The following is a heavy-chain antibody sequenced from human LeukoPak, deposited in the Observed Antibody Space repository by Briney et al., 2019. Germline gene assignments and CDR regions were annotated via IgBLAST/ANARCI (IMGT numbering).Heavy chain of an antibody. Sequence: ASVKVSCKASGGTFSSYAISWVRQAPGQGLEWMGGIIPIFGTANYAQKFQGRVTITADESTSTAYMELSSLRSEDTAVYYCARGYDSSGYAGPGGFDSWGQGTLVTVSS. CDR3: ARGYDSSGYAGPGGFDS. D-gene: IGHD3-22*01. V-gene: IGHV1-69*01. CDR1: GGTFSSYA. CDR2: IIPIFGTA. J-gene: IGHJ5*01.